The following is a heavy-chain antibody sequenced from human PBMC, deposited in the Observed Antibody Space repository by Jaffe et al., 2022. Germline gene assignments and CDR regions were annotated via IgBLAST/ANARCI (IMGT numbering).Heavy chain of an antibody. V-gene: IGHV3-7*01. CDR3: ARDTYYGSGSYYTPVDAFDI. Sequence: EVQLVESGGGLVQPGGSLRLSCAASGFTFSSYWMSWVRQAPGKGLEWVANIKQDGSEKYYVDSVKGRFTISRDNAKNSLYLQMNSLRAEDTAVYYCARDTYYGSGSYYTPVDAFDIWGQGTMVTVSS. CDR2: IKQDGSEK. D-gene: IGHD3-10*01. CDR1: GFTFSSYW. J-gene: IGHJ3*02.